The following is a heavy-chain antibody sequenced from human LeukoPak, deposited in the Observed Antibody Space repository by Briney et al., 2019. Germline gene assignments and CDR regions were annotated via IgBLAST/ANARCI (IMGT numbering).Heavy chain of an antibody. CDR3: AKGKSSRGNYEPYYYYYYYMDV. D-gene: IGHD4-11*01. Sequence: GGSLRLSCGASGFTFSSYAMSWVRQAPGKGLEWVSGISGSGDRRNYADSVKGRFTISRDISKNTLYLQMNSLGAEDTAVYYCAKGKSSRGNYEPYYYYYYYMDVWGKGTTVTVSS. V-gene: IGHV3-23*01. J-gene: IGHJ6*03. CDR1: GFTFSSYA. CDR2: ISGSGDRR.